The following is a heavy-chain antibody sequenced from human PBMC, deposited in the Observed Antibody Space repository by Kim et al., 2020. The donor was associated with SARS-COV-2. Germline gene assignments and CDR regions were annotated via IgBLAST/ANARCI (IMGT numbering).Heavy chain of an antibody. D-gene: IGHD3-3*01. CDR3: ARTKRITIFGVVQWFDP. V-gene: IGHV4-30-4*01. J-gene: IGHJ5*02. CDR1: GGSISSGDYY. Sequence: SETLFLTCTVSGGSISSGDYYWSWIRQPPGKGLEWIGYIYYSGSTYYNPSLKSRVTISVDTSKNQFSLKLSSVTAADTAVYYCARTKRITIFGVVQWFDPWGQGTLVTVSS. CDR2: IYYSGST.